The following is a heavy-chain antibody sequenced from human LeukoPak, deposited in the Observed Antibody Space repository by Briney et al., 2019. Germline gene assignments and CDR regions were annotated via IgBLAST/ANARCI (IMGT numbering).Heavy chain of an antibody. CDR3: AREPTADWPYKGGNFDY. CDR2: IYYSGST. V-gene: IGHV4-39*07. CDR1: GGSISSSSYY. J-gene: IGHJ4*02. Sequence: SETLSLTCTVSGGSISSSSYYWGWIRQPPGKGLEWIGSIYYSGSTYYNPSLKSRVTISVDTSKNQFSLKLSSVTAADTAVYYCAREPTADWPYKGGNFDYWGQGTLVTVSS. D-gene: IGHD3/OR15-3a*01.